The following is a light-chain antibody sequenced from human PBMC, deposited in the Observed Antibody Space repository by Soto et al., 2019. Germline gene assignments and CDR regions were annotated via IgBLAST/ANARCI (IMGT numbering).Light chain of an antibody. V-gene: IGLV1-47*02. CDR3: AVWDDSLSGVV. CDR1: TSNVGSNL. CDR2: NDY. Sequence: QSVLAQPPSASRTPGQRVTISCSGSTSNVGSNLASWYQQLPGSAPKLLIYNDYERPSGVPDRFSGSKSGTSASLGISGLRSEDEADYFCAVWDDSLSGVVFGGGTKVTVL. J-gene: IGLJ2*01.